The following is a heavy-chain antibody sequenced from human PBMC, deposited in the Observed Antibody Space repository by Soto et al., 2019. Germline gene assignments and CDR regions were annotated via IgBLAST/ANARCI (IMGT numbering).Heavy chain of an antibody. Sequence: SLRLSCSASGFTVSSYGMHGFRQAPGKGLEGLAVISYYVSNKYYSDSVNGRFTISTDNSTNTLYLKMNRLRAEETAVYYCAKSIAARPFDWFDHWGQGTLVTVSS. CDR1: GFTVSSYG. D-gene: IGHD6-6*01. V-gene: IGHV3-30*18. CDR2: ISYYVSNK. J-gene: IGHJ5*02. CDR3: AKSIAARPFDWFDH.